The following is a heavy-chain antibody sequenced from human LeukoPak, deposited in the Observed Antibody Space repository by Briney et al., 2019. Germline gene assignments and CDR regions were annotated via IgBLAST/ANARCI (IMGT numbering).Heavy chain of an antibody. CDR1: GFTFDDYA. CDR2: ISSSSSYI. D-gene: IGHD6-19*01. CDR3: ARALAVAGTPPYYYYYYYMDV. J-gene: IGHJ6*03. Sequence: GGSLRLSCAASGFTFDDYAMHWVRQAPGKGLEWVSGISSSSSYIYYADSVKGRFTISRDNAKNSLYLQMNSPRAEDTAVYYCARALAVAGTPPYYYYYYYMDVWGKGTTVTVSS. V-gene: IGHV3-21*01.